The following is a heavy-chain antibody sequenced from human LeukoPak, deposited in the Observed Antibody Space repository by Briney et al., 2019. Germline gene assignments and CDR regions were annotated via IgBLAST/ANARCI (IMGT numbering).Heavy chain of an antibody. V-gene: IGHV4-61*02. CDR1: GGSISSGSYY. CDR3: ARGGSSYYYYYMDV. D-gene: IGHD3-16*01. J-gene: IGHJ6*03. Sequence: PSQTLSLTCTVSGGSISSGSYYWSWIRQPAGKGLEWIGRIYTSGSTNYNPSLKSRVTISVDTSKNQFSLKLSSVTAADTAVYYCARGGSSYYYYYMDVWGKGTTVTVSS. CDR2: IYTSGST.